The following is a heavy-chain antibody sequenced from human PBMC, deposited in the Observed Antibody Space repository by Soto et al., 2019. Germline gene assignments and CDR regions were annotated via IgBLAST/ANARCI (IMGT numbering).Heavy chain of an antibody. D-gene: IGHD2-2*02. CDR3: ARIMRDAVGEPDAIYYFEP. Sequence: SGPTLVNPTATLTLTCTVSGFSLSNPKMGVSWIRQPPGKAPEWLAHIFSDDEYSYSTSLNIRLIISKHTSKSQVVPTMTNMDPVDSATFYCARIMRDAVGEPDAIYYFEPWGQGTQVTV. J-gene: IGHJ5*02. V-gene: IGHV2-26*01. CDR1: GFSLSNPKMG. CDR2: IFSDDEY.